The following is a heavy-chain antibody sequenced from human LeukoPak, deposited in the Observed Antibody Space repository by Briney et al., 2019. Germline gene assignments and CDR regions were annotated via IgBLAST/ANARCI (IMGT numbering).Heavy chain of an antibody. D-gene: IGHD2-8*02. CDR1: GYSISSGYY. CDR3: ALTAGWAEPGAFDI. J-gene: IGHJ3*02. CDR2: IYHSGST. V-gene: IGHV4-38-2*02. Sequence: PSETLSLTCTVSGYSISSGYYWGWIRQPPGKGLEWIGSIYHSGSTNYNPSLKSRVTISVDTSKNQFSLKLSSVTAADTAVYYCALTAGWAEPGAFDIWGQGTMVTVSS.